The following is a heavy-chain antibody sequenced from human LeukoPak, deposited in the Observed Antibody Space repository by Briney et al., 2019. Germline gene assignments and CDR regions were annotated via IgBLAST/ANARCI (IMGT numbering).Heavy chain of an antibody. CDR3: ARKVAVAMDLDY. CDR2: ISGSGGST. Sequence: GGSLRLSCAASGFTFSSYAMSWVRQAPGKGLEWVSGISGSGGSTYYADSVKGRFTISRDNSKNTLYLQMNSLRAEDTAVYYCARKVAVAMDLDYWGQGTLVTVSS. D-gene: IGHD5-18*01. V-gene: IGHV3-23*01. J-gene: IGHJ4*02. CDR1: GFTFSSYA.